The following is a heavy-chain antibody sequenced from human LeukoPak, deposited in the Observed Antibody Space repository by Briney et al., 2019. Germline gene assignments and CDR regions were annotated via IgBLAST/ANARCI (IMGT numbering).Heavy chain of an antibody. V-gene: IGHV4-61*08. D-gene: IGHD5-24*01. CDR2: IYYSGST. CDR1: GGSISSGGYY. Sequence: PSQTLSLTCTVSGGSISSGGYYWSWIRQPPGKGLEWIGYIYYSGSTNYNPSLKSRVTISVDTSKNQFSLKLSSVTAADTAVYYCARGGDGYYDAFDIWGQGTMVTVSS. J-gene: IGHJ3*02. CDR3: ARGGDGYYDAFDI.